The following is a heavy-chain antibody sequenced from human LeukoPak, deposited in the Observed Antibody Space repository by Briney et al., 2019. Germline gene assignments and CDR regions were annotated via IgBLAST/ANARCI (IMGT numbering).Heavy chain of an antibody. J-gene: IGHJ3*01. D-gene: IGHD2-15*01. CDR2: TWQHGSDV. Sequence: GGSLRLSCAASGFTYRSFAMHWLRQAPGRGLEWVAVTWQHGSDVAYADSVKGRFIISRDDAKNTVFLQMNSLRDEDTAVYYCAKEWSAFDLWGQGTMVSVSS. CDR3: AKEWSAFDL. CDR1: GFTYRSFA. V-gene: IGHV3-33*06.